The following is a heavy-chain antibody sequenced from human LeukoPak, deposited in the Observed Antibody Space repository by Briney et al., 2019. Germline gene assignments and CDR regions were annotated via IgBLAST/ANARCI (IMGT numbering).Heavy chain of an antibody. Sequence: ASVKVSCKASGYTFTGYYMHWVRQAPGQGLEWMGWINPNSGGTNYAQKFQGRVTMTRDTSISTAYMELSRLRSDDTAVYYCARVCPQGDYYDSSGPLDYWGQGTLVTVSS. CDR3: ARVCPQGDYYDSSGPLDY. D-gene: IGHD3-22*01. CDR2: INPNSGGT. J-gene: IGHJ4*02. CDR1: GYTFTGYY. V-gene: IGHV1-2*02.